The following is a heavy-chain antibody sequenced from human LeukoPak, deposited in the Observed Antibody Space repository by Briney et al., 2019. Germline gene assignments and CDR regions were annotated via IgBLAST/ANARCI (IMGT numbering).Heavy chain of an antibody. Sequence: PGGSLRLSCAASGFTFDDHAMHWVRQAPGRGLEWVSGISWNSGSIGYADSVKGRFTISRDNAKNSLYLQMNSLRAEDAALYYCAKNRYFDWGSFDYWGQGTLVTVSS. J-gene: IGHJ4*02. D-gene: IGHD3-9*01. CDR2: ISWNSGSI. CDR1: GFTFDDHA. CDR3: AKNRYFDWGSFDY. V-gene: IGHV3-9*01.